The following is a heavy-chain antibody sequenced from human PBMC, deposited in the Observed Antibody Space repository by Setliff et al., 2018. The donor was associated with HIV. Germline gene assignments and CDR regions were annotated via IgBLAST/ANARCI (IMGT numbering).Heavy chain of an antibody. J-gene: IGHJ4*02. V-gene: IGHV4-34*01. D-gene: IGHD3-3*01. CDR2: VTHSGRT. CDR3: ARSIVPVASGYYYLEY. CDR1: GGSLSGDY. Sequence: SETLSLTCAVYGGSLSGDYWSWIRQPPGKGLEWIGEVTHSGRTNYNPSLESRVTTSVDTSKKQFSLRLTSVTAADTAVYYCARSIVPVASGYYYLEYWGQGTLVTVSS.